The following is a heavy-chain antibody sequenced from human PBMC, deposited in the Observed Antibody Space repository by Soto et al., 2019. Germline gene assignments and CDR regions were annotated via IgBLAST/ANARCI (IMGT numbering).Heavy chain of an antibody. CDR1: GYIFSGYY. Sequence: QVQLLQSGAEVKKPGTSVRVSCKASGYIFSGYYIHWLRQAPGQGLEGMGWINPKTGGTKYTQKFQGRVTMTRDTSSSTAYMELSSLTSDDTAVDYCARDEIQLWFEGPPFDYWGQGTLVTVSS. CDR2: INPKTGGT. CDR3: ARDEIQLWFEGPPFDY. D-gene: IGHD5-18*01. J-gene: IGHJ4*02. V-gene: IGHV1-2*02.